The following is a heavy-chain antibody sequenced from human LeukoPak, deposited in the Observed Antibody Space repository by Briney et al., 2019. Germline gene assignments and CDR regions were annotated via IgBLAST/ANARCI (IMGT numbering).Heavy chain of an antibody. CDR2: ISGSGAST. D-gene: IGHD1-26*01. V-gene: IGHV3-23*01. CDR3: AKDVGKWESLHFFDY. J-gene: IGHJ4*02. Sequence: PGGSLRLSCLTSGFTLSTNAMSWVRQAPGKGLEWISGISGSGASTCYADSVKGRFTISRDDSRNTLYLQMNSLRGDDTAVYYCAKDVGKWESLHFFDYWGQGTLVTVSS. CDR1: GFTLSTNA.